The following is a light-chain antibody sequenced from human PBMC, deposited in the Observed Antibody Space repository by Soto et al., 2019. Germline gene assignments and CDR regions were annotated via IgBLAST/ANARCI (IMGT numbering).Light chain of an antibody. CDR2: GAS. CDR1: QSVSSN. CDR3: QQYNNWGT. Sequence: EIVMTQSPATLSVSPGERANLSCRASQSVSSNLAWYQQKPGQAPRLLIYGASTRATGIPARFSGSGSGTEFTLTISSLQSEDFAVYYCQQYNNWGTFGQGTKVEIK. J-gene: IGKJ1*01. V-gene: IGKV3-15*01.